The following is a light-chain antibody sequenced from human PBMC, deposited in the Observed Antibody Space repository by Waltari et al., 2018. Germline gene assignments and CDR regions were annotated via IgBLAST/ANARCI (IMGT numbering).Light chain of an antibody. CDR2: DVT. CDR1: SSDVGGYNY. V-gene: IGLV2-11*01. Sequence: QSALTQPRSVSGSPGQSVTISCTGTSSDVGGYNYVSWYQQHPGKAPKLMIYDVTNRPSGVPYRFSASKSGNTASLTISGLQAEDESDYYCCSYAGTYTLIFGGGTKLTVL. J-gene: IGLJ2*01. CDR3: CSYAGTYTLI.